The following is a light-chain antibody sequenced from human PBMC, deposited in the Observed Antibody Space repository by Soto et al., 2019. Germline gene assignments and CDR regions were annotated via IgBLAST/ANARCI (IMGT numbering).Light chain of an antibody. CDR2: DVT. V-gene: IGLV2-14*01. CDR3: SSYTTSSSYV. CDR1: SSDVGGYIY. J-gene: IGLJ1*01. Sequence: QPASVSGSPGQSITISCTGTSSDVGGYIYVSWYQQHPGKAPKLMIYDVTSRPSGVSYRFSGSKSGNTASLTISGLQAEDEADYYCSSYTTSSSYVFGTGTKVTVL.